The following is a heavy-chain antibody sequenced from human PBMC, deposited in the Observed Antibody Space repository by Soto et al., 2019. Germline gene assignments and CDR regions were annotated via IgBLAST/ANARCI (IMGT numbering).Heavy chain of an antibody. J-gene: IGHJ6*02. CDR1: GFTFSSYA. CDR2: TSGTGGST. Sequence: PVGSLRLSCEASGFTFSSYAMSWARQAPGNGLEWVSGTSGTGGSTYYADSVKGRLTISRDNSKKTLYLQMNSLRAEDTALYYCARGEGFYDSTGYSSPHAMDVWGQGTTVTVSS. D-gene: IGHD3-22*01. CDR3: ARGEGFYDSTGYSSPHAMDV. V-gene: IGHV3-23*01.